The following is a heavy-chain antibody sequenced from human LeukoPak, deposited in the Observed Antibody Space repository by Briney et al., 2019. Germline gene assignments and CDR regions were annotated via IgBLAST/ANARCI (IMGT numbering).Heavy chain of an antibody. V-gene: IGHV3-30*04. CDR2: ISYDGSNK. CDR3: SRAGVSYDSRCLPLPHAFDI. D-gene: IGHD3-22*01. J-gene: IGHJ3*02. Sequence: GGSLRLSCAASGFTFSSYAMHWVRQAPGKGLEWVAVISYDGSNKYYADSVRGRFTISRDNSKNTLYLQMNSLRAEDTAEYYCSRAGVSYDSRCLPLPHAFDIWGQGTMVTVSS. CDR1: GFTFSSYA.